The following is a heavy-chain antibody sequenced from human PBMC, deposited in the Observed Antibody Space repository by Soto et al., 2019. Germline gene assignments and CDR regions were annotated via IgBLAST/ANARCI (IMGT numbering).Heavy chain of an antibody. CDR2: IGYDGSYK. Sequence: ESGGGVVQPGRSLRLSCAASGFSFYNYGMHWVRQAPGRGLEWVAVIGYDGSYKNYVDTVKGRFTISRDNSKNTLYLQMDSRGAEDTAVYYCARDRVYSNNWNRYYDYWGHGTLVTASS. CDR3: ARDRVYSNNWNRYYDY. J-gene: IGHJ4*01. D-gene: IGHD1-1*01. CDR1: GFSFYNYG. V-gene: IGHV3-33*01.